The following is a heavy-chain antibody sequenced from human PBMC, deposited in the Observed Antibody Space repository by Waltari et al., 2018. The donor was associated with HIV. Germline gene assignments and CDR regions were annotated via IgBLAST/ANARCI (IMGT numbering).Heavy chain of an antibody. CDR2: MDPSDSYT. J-gene: IGHJ6*02. CDR3: ARSPRQRGMDV. D-gene: IGHD1-1*01. Sequence: EVQLVQPGAEVKKPGVSLRISCKGSGHSFPSHWISWVCQMPGKGLEWVVRMDPSDSYTNYSPSFQGHVTISADKSISTAYLQWSSLKASDTAMYYCARSPRQRGMDVWGQGTTVTVSS. CDR1: GHSFPSHW. V-gene: IGHV5-10-1*01.